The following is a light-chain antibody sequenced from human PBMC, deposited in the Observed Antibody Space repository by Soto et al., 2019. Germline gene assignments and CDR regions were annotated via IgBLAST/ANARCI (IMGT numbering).Light chain of an antibody. V-gene: IGKV3-20*01. CDR3: QQYGSSPPYT. J-gene: IGKJ2*01. Sequence: EVELTQSPGTLSLSPGERATLSCRASQSVSNNYLAWYQQKPGQAPRLLIFGSSDRATGIPDRFSGSGSGTDFTLTISRLEPEDFAVYYCQQYGSSPPYTFGQGTKLEIK. CDR2: GSS. CDR1: QSVSNNY.